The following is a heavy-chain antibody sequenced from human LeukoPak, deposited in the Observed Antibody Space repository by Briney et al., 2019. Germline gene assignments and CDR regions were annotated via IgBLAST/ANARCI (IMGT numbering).Heavy chain of an antibody. CDR3: ARTTTVTLDY. J-gene: IGHJ4*02. Sequence: SGGSLRLSCAASGFTFSNYDMNWVRQPPGKGLEWVSYITSSSGTMSYADSVKGRFTISRDNAKNSLYLQMNSLRDEDTAVYYCARTTTVTLDYWGQGTLVTVSS. CDR2: ITSSSGTM. D-gene: IGHD4-17*01. CDR1: GFTFSNYD. V-gene: IGHV3-48*02.